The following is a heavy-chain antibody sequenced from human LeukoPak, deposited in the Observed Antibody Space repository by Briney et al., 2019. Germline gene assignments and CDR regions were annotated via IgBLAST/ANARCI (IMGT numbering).Heavy chain of an antibody. J-gene: IGHJ4*02. V-gene: IGHV4-4*02. CDR3: ARSYSSGRFPIDF. CDR1: GGSISSSNW. Sequence: SETLSLTCAVSGGSISSSNWWSWVRQPPGKGLEWIGEIYHSGSTNYNPSLKSRVTISVDKSKNQFSLKLSSVTAADTAVYYCARSYSSGRFPIDFWGQGTLVTVSS. D-gene: IGHD6-19*01. CDR2: IYHSGST.